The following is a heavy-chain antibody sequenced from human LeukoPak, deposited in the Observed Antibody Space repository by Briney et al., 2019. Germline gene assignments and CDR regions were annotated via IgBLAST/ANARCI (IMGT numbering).Heavy chain of an antibody. Sequence: PWGSLRLSCAASGFTFSDYGMNWVRQAPGKGLEWVSSISSSSSYIYYADSVKGRFTISRDSAKNSLYLQMNSLRAEDTAVYYCARVLGGATTKRAYYFDYWGQGTLVTVSS. J-gene: IGHJ4*02. V-gene: IGHV3-21*01. CDR1: GFTFSDYG. CDR2: ISSSSSYI. CDR3: ARVLGGATTKRAYYFDY. D-gene: IGHD1-26*01.